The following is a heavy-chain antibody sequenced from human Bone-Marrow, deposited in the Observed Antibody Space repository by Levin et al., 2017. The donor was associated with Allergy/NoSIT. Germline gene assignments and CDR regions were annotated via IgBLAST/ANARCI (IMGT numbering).Heavy chain of an antibody. Sequence: GESLKISCAASGFTVSSHYMSWVRQAPGKGLEWVSVIYSGGSTYYADSVKGRFTVSRDNSKNTLYLQMNSLRAEDTAVYYCARVTLWKYYYDSSGIIDYWGQGTLVTVSS. D-gene: IGHD3-22*01. CDR1: GFTVSSHY. CDR2: IYSGGST. V-gene: IGHV3-53*01. CDR3: ARVTLWKYYYDSSGIIDY. J-gene: IGHJ4*02.